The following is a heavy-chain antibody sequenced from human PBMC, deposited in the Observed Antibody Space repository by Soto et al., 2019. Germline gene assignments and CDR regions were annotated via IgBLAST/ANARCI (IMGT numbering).Heavy chain of an antibody. V-gene: IGHV4-30-2*06. Sequence: SETLSLTCTVSGGSISSGGYSWTWIRQSPGKGLEWIGYTYQSGSAYYNPSLKSRVTISVDRSKNQFSLNLTSVTAADTAVYYCARDYYGMDVWGQGTTVTVYS. CDR3: ARDYYGMDV. J-gene: IGHJ6*02. CDR2: TYQSGSA. CDR1: GGSISSGGYS.